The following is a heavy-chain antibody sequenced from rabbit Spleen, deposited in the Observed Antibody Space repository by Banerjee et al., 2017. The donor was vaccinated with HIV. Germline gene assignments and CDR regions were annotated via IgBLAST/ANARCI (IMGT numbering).Heavy chain of an antibody. J-gene: IGHJ4*01. Sequence: QSLQESGGGLVKPGASLTLTCTASGFDLSDYYYMYWVRQAPGKGLEWIGCIYTGGSGGIYYATWANGRFTVSKTSSTTVTLQMTSLTAADTATYFCARDLTGVIGWNFGWWGPGTLVTVS. V-gene: IGHV1S40*01. D-gene: IGHD1-1*01. CDR1: GFDLSDYYY. CDR2: IYTGGSGGI. CDR3: ARDLTGVIGWNFGW.